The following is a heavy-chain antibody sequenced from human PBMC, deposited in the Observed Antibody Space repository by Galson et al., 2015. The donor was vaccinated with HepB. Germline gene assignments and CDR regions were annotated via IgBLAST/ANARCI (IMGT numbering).Heavy chain of an antibody. CDR3: AGGYCSSTSCYKASVYYYYGMDV. J-gene: IGHJ6*02. CDR1: GGTFSSYA. D-gene: IGHD2-2*02. V-gene: IGHV1-69*13. Sequence: SVKVSCKASGGTFSSYAISWVRQAPGQGLEWMGGIIPIFGTANYAQKFQGRVTITADESTSTAYMELSSLRSEDTAVYYCAGGYCSSTSCYKASVYYYYGMDVWGQGTTVTVSS. CDR2: IIPIFGTA.